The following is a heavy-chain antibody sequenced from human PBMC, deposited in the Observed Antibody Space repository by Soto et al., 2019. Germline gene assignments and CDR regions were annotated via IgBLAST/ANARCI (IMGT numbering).Heavy chain of an antibody. V-gene: IGHV1-18*01. D-gene: IGHD1-1*01. CDR1: GYTFTSYG. CDR3: ARSPELETGPVAWFDP. J-gene: IGHJ5*02. CDR2: ISAYNGNT. Sequence: ASVKVSCKASGYTFTSYGISWVRQAPGQGLEWMGWISAYNGNTNYAQKLQGRVTMTTDTSTSTAYMELRSLRSDDTAVYYCARSPELETGPVAWFDPWGQGTLVTVSS.